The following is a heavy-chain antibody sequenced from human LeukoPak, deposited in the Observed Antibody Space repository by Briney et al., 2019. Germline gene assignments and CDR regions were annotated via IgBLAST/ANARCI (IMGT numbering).Heavy chain of an antibody. Sequence: PGGSLRLSCAASGFTFSNYWMHGVRQAPGKGLVWVSRINSDGSSTMYADSVRGRFTISRDNVKNTLYLQMNSLKAEDTAVYYCARGGSKPIDNWGQGTLVTVSS. CDR1: GFTFSNYW. CDR2: INSDGSST. J-gene: IGHJ4*02. V-gene: IGHV3-74*03. D-gene: IGHD2-2*01. CDR3: ARGGSKPIDN.